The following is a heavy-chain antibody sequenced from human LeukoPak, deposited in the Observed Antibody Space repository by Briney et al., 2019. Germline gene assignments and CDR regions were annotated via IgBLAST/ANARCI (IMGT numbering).Heavy chain of an antibody. Sequence: PGRSLRLSCAASGFTFSSYGMHWVRQAPGKGLEWVAVIWYDGSNKYYADSVKGRFTISRDNSKNTLYLQMNSLRAEDTAVYYCACGSGSSAYWGQGTLVTVSS. V-gene: IGHV3-33*01. CDR1: GFTFSSYG. CDR3: ACGSGSSAY. D-gene: IGHD6-6*01. J-gene: IGHJ4*02. CDR2: IWYDGSNK.